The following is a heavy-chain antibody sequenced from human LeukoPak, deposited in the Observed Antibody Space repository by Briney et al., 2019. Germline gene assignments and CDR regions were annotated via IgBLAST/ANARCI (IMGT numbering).Heavy chain of an antibody. J-gene: IGHJ4*02. Sequence: ASETLSLTCTVSGGSISDYSWSWIRQPPGKGLEWIGNIYYSGSANHNPSLKSRVTISRDTSKNQFSLKLSSVTAADTAVYYCARQESRIAVAGNYYFDYWGQGTLVTVSS. D-gene: IGHD6-19*01. CDR1: GGSISDYS. V-gene: IGHV4-59*08. CDR2: IYYSGSA. CDR3: ARQESRIAVAGNYYFDY.